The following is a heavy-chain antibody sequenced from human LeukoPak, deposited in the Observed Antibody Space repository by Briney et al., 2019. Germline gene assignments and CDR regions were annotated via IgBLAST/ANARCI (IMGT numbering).Heavy chain of an antibody. D-gene: IGHD2-15*01. V-gene: IGHV1-69*06. CDR1: GGTFSSYA. Sequence: ASVKVSCKASGGTFSSYAISWVRQAPGQGLEWMGGIIPIFGTANYAQKFQGRVTITADKSTSTAYMELSSLRSEDTAVYYCARGCSGGSCPEPKFDPWGQGTLVTVSS. CDR2: IIPIFGTA. CDR3: ARGCSGGSCPEPKFDP. J-gene: IGHJ5*02.